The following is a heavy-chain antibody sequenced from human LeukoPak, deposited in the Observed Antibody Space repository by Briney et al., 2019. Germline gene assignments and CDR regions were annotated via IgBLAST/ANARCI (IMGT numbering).Heavy chain of an antibody. CDR2: IYYSGST. CDR1: GGSVSSGSYY. V-gene: IGHV4-61*01. D-gene: IGHD3-10*01. CDR3: ARWVYYGYYFDY. Sequence: SETLSLTCTVSGGSVSSGSYYWSWIRQPPGKGLEWIGYIYYSGSTNYNPSPKSRVTISVDTSKNQFSLKLSSVTAADTAVYYCARWVYYGYYFDYWGQGTLVTVSS. J-gene: IGHJ4*02.